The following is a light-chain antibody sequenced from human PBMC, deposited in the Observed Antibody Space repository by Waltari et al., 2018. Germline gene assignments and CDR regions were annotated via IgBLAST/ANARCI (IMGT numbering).Light chain of an antibody. CDR1: TGPVTRGHY. CDR3: LISFGGAEEI. Sequence: QAVVTQEPSLTVSPGGTVTLTCASSTGPVTRGHYPYWFQQKPGQAPRTLIYATSYKPSWTPVRFSGSLLGGKAALTLSGAQPEDEADYYCLISFGGAEEIFGGGTKLTVL. CDR2: ATS. J-gene: IGLJ2*01. V-gene: IGLV7-46*01.